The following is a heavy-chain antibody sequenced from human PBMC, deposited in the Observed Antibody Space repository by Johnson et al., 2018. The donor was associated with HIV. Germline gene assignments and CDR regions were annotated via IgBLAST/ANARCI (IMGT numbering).Heavy chain of an antibody. J-gene: IGHJ3*02. Sequence: VQLVESGGGVVQPGRSLRLSCAASGFTFSSYDMHWVRQATGKGLEWVSAIGTAGDTYYPGSVKGRFTISRDNSKNTLYLHMNSLRVEDTAVYYCAKANYYVYAFDIWGPGTMVTVSS. D-gene: IGHD3-22*01. CDR2: IGTAGDT. CDR3: AKANYYVYAFDI. V-gene: IGHV3-13*01. CDR1: GFTFSSYD.